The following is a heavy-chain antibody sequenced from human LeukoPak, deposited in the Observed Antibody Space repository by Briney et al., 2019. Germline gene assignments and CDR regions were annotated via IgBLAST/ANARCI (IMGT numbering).Heavy chain of an antibody. CDR3: AKDMVLAYYYDSSGGFDY. D-gene: IGHD3-22*01. CDR1: GFTFDDYA. V-gene: IGHV3-9*01. J-gene: IGHJ4*02. Sequence: PGGSLRLSCAASGFTFDDYAMHWVRQAPGEGLEWVSGISWNSGSIGYADSVKGRFTISRDNAKNSLYLQMNSLRAEDTALYYCAKDMVLAYYYDSSGGFDYWGQGTLVTVSS. CDR2: ISWNSGSI.